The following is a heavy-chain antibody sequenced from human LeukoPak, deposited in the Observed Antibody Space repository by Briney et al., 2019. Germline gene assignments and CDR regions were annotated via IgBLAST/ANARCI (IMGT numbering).Heavy chain of an antibody. J-gene: IGHJ4*02. CDR3: ARNVYRTFDS. CDR2: IKQDGSEK. CDR1: GFTFSTYW. D-gene: IGHD1-14*01. V-gene: IGHV3-7*01. Sequence: GGSLRLSCAASGFTFSTYWMSWVRQAPGKGLEWVANIKQDGSEKYYVDSVRDRFTISRDNAKNSLYLQMNSLRVEDTAVYYCARNVYRTFDSWDQGTLVTVSS.